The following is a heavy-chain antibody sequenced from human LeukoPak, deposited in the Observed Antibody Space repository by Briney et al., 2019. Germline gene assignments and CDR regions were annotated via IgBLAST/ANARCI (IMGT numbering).Heavy chain of an antibody. CDR1: GFSISNDW. Sequence: PGGSLRLSCAASGFSISNDWMSWVRQAPGKGLEWVARVKSRSAGETTDYAAPVKGRFTISRDDSKNTLYLQMNSLKTEDTAVCYCTPIQGWGSGSYYRDFWGQGTLVTVSS. D-gene: IGHD3-10*01. CDR3: TPIQGWGSGSYYRDF. CDR2: VKSRSAGETT. J-gene: IGHJ4*02. V-gene: IGHV3-15*01.